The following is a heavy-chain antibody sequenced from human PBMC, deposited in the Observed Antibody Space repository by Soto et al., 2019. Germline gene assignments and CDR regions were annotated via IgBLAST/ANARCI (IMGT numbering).Heavy chain of an antibody. Sequence: KTSETLSLTCTVSGASMNSYHWSWIRQPAGKGLEWIGHIHSSGSTNYNPSLKSRVTMSVDTSKNQFSLRLMSLTAADTAVYYCARDQGVAAAGITWFDPWGQGSLVTVSS. V-gene: IGHV4-4*07. J-gene: IGHJ5*02. CDR2: IHSSGST. D-gene: IGHD6-13*01. CDR3: ARDQGVAAAGITWFDP. CDR1: GASMNSYH.